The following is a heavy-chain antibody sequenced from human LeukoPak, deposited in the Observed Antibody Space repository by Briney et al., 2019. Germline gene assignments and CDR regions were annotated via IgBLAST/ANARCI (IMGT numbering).Heavy chain of an antibody. CDR2: IYNSGST. J-gene: IGHJ4*02. V-gene: IGHV4-39*01. CDR1: GGSISSSTYY. CDR3: ARRQWLQAADY. D-gene: IGHD5-18*01. Sequence: SETLSLTCSVSGGSISSSTYYWGWIRQPPGKGLEWIGNIYNSGSTYYNPSLKSRVTISVDTSKNQFSLKLSSVTAADTAVYYCARRQWLQAADYWGQGTLVTVSS.